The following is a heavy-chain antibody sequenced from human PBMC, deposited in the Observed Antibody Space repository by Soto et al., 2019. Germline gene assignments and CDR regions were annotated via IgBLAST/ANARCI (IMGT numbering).Heavy chain of an antibody. V-gene: IGHV3-74*03. J-gene: IGHJ5*02. D-gene: IGHD6-19*01. CDR2: INSDGSST. CDR3: ARAVAGSEDWLDP. CDR1: GFTFSMYW. Sequence: EVQLVESGGGLVQPGSSLRLSCAGSGFTFSMYWMHWVRQAPGKGLVWVSRINSDGSSTKYADSVKGRFTISRDNAKNTLYLQMNSLRAEDTGVYYCARAVAGSEDWLDPWGQGTLVTVSS.